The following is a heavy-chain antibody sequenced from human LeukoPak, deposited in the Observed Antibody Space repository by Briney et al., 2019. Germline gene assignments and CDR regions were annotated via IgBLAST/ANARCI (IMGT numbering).Heavy chain of an antibody. CDR3: AHYDYGDSPTVDYFDY. Sequence: SGPTLVKPTQTLTVTCSFSGFSLSTSGVGVGWIRQPPGKALEWLALIYWDDDKRYSPSLKSRITITKDTSKNQVVLTMTNMDPVDTATYYCAHYDYGDSPTVDYFDYWGQGTLVTVSS. CDR2: IYWDDDK. V-gene: IGHV2-5*02. D-gene: IGHD4-17*01. J-gene: IGHJ4*02. CDR1: GFSLSTSGVG.